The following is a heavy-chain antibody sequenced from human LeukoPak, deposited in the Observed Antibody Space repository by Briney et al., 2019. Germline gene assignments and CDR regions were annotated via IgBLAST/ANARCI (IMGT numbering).Heavy chain of an antibody. J-gene: IGHJ4*02. CDR3: ARALYHTFDY. D-gene: IGHD2-2*01. CDR2: ISANNNNT. V-gene: IGHV1-18*01. CDR1: GYSFTTYG. Sequence: ASVKVSCKASGYSFTTYGISWVRQAPGQGLEWMGWISANNNNTDNVQKLQGRVTMTTDTSTSTAYMELRSLRSDDTAVYYRARALYHTFDYWGQGTLVTVSS.